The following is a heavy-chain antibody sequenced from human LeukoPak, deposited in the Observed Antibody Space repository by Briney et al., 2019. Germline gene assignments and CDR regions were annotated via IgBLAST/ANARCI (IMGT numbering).Heavy chain of an antibody. V-gene: IGHV4-59*01. Sequence: PSETLSLTCTVSGGSISNYYWSWIRQPPGKGLEWIAYGDYSGSTRYNPSLESRVTISVDPSKNQFSLKLTSVTAADSAVYYCARLALGYCSGGTCPYYFDHWGQGTLVTVSS. CDR1: GGSISNYY. CDR2: GDYSGST. J-gene: IGHJ4*02. D-gene: IGHD2-15*01. CDR3: ARLALGYCSGGTCPYYFDH.